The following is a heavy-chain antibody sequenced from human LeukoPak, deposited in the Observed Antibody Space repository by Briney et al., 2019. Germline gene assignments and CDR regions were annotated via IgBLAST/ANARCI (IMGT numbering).Heavy chain of an antibody. CDR2: ISYDGSNK. CDR3: ARASSGSYGHYYGMDV. D-gene: IGHD1-26*01. CDR1: GFTFSSYA. Sequence: GGSLRLSCAASGFTFSSYAMHWVRQAPGKGLEWVAVISYDGSNKYYADSVKGRFTISRDNSKNTLYLQMNSLRAEDTAVYYCARASSGSYGHYYGMDVWGQGTTVTVSS. V-gene: IGHV3-30-3*01. J-gene: IGHJ6*02.